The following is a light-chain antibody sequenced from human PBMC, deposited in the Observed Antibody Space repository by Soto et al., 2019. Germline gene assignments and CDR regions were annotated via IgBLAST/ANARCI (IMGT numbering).Light chain of an antibody. CDR1: SSDVGAYNF. CDR3: SSYTSSSTLVV. J-gene: IGLJ2*01. V-gene: IGLV2-14*01. Sequence: QSALTQPASVSGSPGQSITISCTGTSSDVGAYNFVSWYQQHPGKAPKLMIYEVTNRPSGVSNRFSGSKSGNTASLTISGLHAEDEADYYCSSYTSSSTLVVFGGGTKLTVL. CDR2: EVT.